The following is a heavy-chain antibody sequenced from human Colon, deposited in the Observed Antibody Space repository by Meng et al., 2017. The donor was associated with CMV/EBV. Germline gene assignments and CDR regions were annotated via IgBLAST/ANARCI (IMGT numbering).Heavy chain of an antibody. J-gene: IGHJ4*02. CDR3: ATFGGDFDY. D-gene: IGHD3-3*01. CDR2: INPVTGDT. Sequence: QVQRVQVGAEVKEPGASVKVSCKTSGYTFNGYFMHWVRQAPGQGLEWMGWINPVTGDTSYAQKFQVRVTMTRDTSISTAYMELSSLRSDDTAVYYCATFGGDFDYWGQGTLVTVSS. CDR1: GYTFNGYF. V-gene: IGHV1-2*02.